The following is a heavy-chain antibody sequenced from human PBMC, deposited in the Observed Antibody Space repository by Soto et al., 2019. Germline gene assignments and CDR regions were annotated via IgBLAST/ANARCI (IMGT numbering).Heavy chain of an antibody. V-gene: IGHV3-23*01. CDR3: ARRTMYTSGGFDY. J-gene: IGHJ4*02. CDR2: LSGSGSST. D-gene: IGHD6-19*01. Sequence: EVQLLESGGDLVQPGGSLRLSCAASGFTFSSYAMGWVRQAPGKGLEWVSGLSGSGSSTYYADSVKGRFTISRDNSKNTLHLQMNSLRAADTAVYYCARRTMYTSGGFDYWGQGTLVTVSS. CDR1: GFTFSSYA.